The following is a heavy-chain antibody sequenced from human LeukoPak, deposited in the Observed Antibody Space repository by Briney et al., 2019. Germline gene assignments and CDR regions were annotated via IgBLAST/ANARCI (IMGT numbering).Heavy chain of an antibody. CDR1: GGSIRSYY. CDR2: ISYSGST. CDR3: TRGDAN. J-gene: IGHJ4*02. V-gene: IGHV4-59*01. Sequence: SETLSLTCTVSGGSIRSYYWSWIRQPPGEGLEWIGYISYSGSTNYNPSLKSRVTISLDTSKTKFFLKLSSVTAADTALYYCTRGDANWGQGTLVTVSS.